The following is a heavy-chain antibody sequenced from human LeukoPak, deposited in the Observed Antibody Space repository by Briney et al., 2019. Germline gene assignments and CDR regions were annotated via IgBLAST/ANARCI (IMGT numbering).Heavy chain of an antibody. Sequence: SETLSLTCSVAGGSFSTYYWNWIRQTPGKGLEWIGHISYGNTDYNPSLKSRVTISVDTSKNQFSLKLTSVTAADTAVYYCARDKAHSYGRYFDPWGQGALVIVSS. CDR3: ARDKAHSYGRYFDP. J-gene: IGHJ5*02. CDR1: GGSFSTYY. CDR2: ISYGNT. V-gene: IGHV4-59*01. D-gene: IGHD5-18*01.